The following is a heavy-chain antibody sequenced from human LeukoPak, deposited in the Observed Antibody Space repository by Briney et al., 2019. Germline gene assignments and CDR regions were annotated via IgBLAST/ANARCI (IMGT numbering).Heavy chain of an antibody. V-gene: IGHV4-31*03. CDR2: TYYSGST. D-gene: IGHD6-19*01. J-gene: IGHJ4*02. CDR3: AREEAVAGTVY. CDR1: GGSISSGGYY. Sequence: SQTLSLTCTVSGGSISSGGYYWSWIRQHPGKGLEWIGYTYYSGSTYYNPSPKSRVTISVDTSKNQFSLKLSSVTAADTAVYYCAREEAVAGTVYWGQGTLVTVSS.